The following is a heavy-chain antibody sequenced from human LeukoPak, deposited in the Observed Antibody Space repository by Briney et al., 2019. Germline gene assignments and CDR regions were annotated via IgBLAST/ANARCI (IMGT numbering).Heavy chain of an antibody. CDR3: ARGYSSSFNWFAP. J-gene: IGHJ5*02. Sequence: SVKVSCKASGGTFSSYAISWVRQAPGQGLEWMGGIIPIFGTANYAQKFQGRVTITADESTSTAYMELSSLRSEDTAVYYCARGYSSSFNWFAPWGQGTLVTVSS. CDR2: IIPIFGTA. D-gene: IGHD6-13*01. V-gene: IGHV1-69*13. CDR1: GGTFSSYA.